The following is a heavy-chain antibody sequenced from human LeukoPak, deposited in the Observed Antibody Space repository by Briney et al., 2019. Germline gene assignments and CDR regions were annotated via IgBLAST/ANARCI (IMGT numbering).Heavy chain of an antibody. V-gene: IGHV4-59*01. CDR1: GGSISSYY. J-gene: IGHJ4*02. D-gene: IGHD5-18*01. Sequence: SETLSLTCTVSGGSISSYYWSWIRQPPGKGLEWIGYIYYSGNTNYNPYLKSRFTISVDTSKNQFSPKLTSVTAAATAVYYCARMTERYTQNFDYLGQGTLVTVSS. CDR2: IYYSGNT. CDR3: ARMTERYTQNFDY.